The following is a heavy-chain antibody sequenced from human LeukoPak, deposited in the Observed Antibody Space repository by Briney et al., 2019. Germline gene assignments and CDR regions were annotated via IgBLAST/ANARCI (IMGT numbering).Heavy chain of an antibody. J-gene: IGHJ5*02. Sequence: GASVKVSCKASGGTFTHYVISWVRQAPGQGLEWMGWINPNSGGTNYAQKFQGRVTMTRDTSISTAYMELSRLRSDDTAVYYCARGPHNWFDPWGQGTLVTVSS. CDR3: ARGPHNWFDP. V-gene: IGHV1-2*02. CDR2: INPNSGGT. CDR1: GGTFTHYV.